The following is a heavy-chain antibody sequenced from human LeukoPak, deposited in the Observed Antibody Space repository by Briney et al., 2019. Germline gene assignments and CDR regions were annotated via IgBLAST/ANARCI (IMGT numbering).Heavy chain of an antibody. CDR2: IYYSGST. CDR1: GGSISSYY. J-gene: IGHJ3*02. V-gene: IGHV4-59*08. CDR3: ARHAFSDDALDI. Sequence: PSETLSLTCTVSGGSISSYYWSWIRQPPGKGLEWIGYIYYSGSTNYNPSLKSRVTISVDTSKNQFSLKLSSVTAADTAVYYCARHAFSDDALDIWGQGTMVTVSS.